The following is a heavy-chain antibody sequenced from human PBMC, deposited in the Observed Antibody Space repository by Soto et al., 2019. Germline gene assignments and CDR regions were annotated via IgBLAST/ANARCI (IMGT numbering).Heavy chain of an antibody. CDR1: GDSVSSNSAA. CDR3: AGGDVIDI. D-gene: IGHD3-16*01. V-gene: IGHV6-1*01. Sequence: LSLTCAISGDSVSSNSAAWNWVRQSPSRGLEWLGRTYYRSKWKTDYAVSVRGRITINPDTSKNQFSLQLNSVTPGDTAVYYCAGGDVIDIWGRGTMVTVSS. J-gene: IGHJ3*02. CDR2: TYYRSKWKT.